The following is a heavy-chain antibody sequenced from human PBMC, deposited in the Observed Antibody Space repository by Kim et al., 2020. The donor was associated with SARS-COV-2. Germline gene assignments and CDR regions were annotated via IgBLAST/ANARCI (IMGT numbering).Heavy chain of an antibody. CDR3: ARDNPHSTVVRFDY. V-gene: IGHV1-18*01. CDR2: ISAYNGNT. J-gene: IGHJ4*02. CDR1: CYTFTSYG. Sequence: ASVKVSCKASCYTFTSYGISWVRQAPGQGLEWMGWISAYNGNTNYAQKLQGRVTMTTDTSTSTAYMELRSLRSDDTAVYYCARDNPHSTVVRFDYWGQGTLVTVSS. D-gene: IGHD4-17*01.